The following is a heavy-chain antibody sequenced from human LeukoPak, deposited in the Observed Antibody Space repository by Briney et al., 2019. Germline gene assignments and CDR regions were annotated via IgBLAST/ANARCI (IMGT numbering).Heavy chain of an antibody. J-gene: IGHJ3*02. V-gene: IGHV6-1*01. CDR3: AREIEAQTTYCAFDI. CDR2: TYYRSKWFF. Sequence: SQTLSLTCAISGDSVSSNSAAWNWIRQSPSRGLEWLGRTYYRSKWFFNDEVSVRSRITINPDTSKNQFSLQLNSVTPEDTAVYFCAREIEAQTTYCAFDIWGQGTMVTVSS. D-gene: IGHD2-21*01. CDR1: GDSVSSNSAA.